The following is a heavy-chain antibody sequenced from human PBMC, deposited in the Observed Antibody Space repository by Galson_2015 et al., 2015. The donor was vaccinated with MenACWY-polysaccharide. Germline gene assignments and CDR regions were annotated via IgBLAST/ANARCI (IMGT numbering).Heavy chain of an antibody. CDR2: IYPGDPDT. CDR3: ARRQYYGSGTYYHPFDY. CDR1: GYRFTSYW. V-gene: IGHV5-51*03. J-gene: IGHJ4*02. D-gene: IGHD3-10*01. Sequence: QSGAEVKKPGESLKISCQVSGYRFTSYWIGWVRQMPGKGLEWMGIIYPGDPDTRYSPSFQGQVTISADKSITTAYLQWSSLKASDTAMYYCARRQYYGSGTYYHPFDYWGQGTLVTVSS.